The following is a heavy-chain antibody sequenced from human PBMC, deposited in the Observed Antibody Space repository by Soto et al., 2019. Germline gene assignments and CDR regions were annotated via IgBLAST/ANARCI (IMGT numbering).Heavy chain of an antibody. CDR3: ARAGSSWLNFDY. CDR2: TYYSGST. Sequence: SETLSLTCTVSGGSISSGGYYWSWIRQHPGKGLEWIGYTYYSGSTYYNPSLKSRVTISVDTSKNQFSLKLSSVTAADTAVYYCARAGSSWLNFDYWGQGTLVTVSS. D-gene: IGHD6-13*01. CDR1: GGSISSGGYY. J-gene: IGHJ4*02. V-gene: IGHV4-31*03.